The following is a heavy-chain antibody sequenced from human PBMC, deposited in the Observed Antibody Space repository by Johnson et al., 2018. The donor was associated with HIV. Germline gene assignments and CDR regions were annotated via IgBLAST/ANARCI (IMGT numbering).Heavy chain of an antibody. CDR3: ARAQLLADDAFNN. J-gene: IGHJ3*02. Sequence: MLLVESGGALVQPGGSLRLSCEVSGFTISTFWMHCVRQVPGKGLMWVSRISGDGSSSSYADSVKGRFTISRDNAKNTLYLQLNSLRVEDTAIYYCARAQLLADDAFNNWGQGTMVTVSS. CDR1: GFTISTFW. V-gene: IGHV3-74*02. D-gene: IGHD6-6*01. CDR2: ISGDGSSS.